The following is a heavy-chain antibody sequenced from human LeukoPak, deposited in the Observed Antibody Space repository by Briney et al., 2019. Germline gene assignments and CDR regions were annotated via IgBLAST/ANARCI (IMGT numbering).Heavy chain of an antibody. CDR1: GGSFSGYY. CDR3: ARVAVAGTDYFDY. V-gene: IGHV4-34*01. D-gene: IGHD6-19*01. CDR2: INHSGST. J-gene: IGHJ4*02. Sequence: SETPSLTCAVYGGSFSGYYWSWIRQPPGKGLEWIGEINHSGSTNYNPSLKSRVTISVDTSKNQFSLKLSSVTAADTAVYYCARVAVAGTDYFDYWGQGTLVTVSS.